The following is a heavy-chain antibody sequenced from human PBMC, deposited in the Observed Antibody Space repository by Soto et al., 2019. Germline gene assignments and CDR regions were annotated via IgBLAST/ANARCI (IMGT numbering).Heavy chain of an antibody. CDR3: ASAGIAAAGRVFDY. D-gene: IGHD6-13*01. Sequence: QVQLQESGPGLVKPSETLSLTCTVSGGSISSYYWSWIRQPPGKGLEWVGYIYYSGSTNYNTSLKSRVTISVDTSKNQFSLKLSSVTAAETAVYYWASAGIAAAGRVFDYWGQGTLVTVSS. CDR1: GGSISSYY. J-gene: IGHJ4*02. CDR2: IYYSGST. V-gene: IGHV4-59*01.